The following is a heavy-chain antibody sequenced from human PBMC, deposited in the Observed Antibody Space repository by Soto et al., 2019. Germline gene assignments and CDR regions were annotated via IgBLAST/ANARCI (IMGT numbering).Heavy chain of an antibody. Sequence: PSETLSLTCTVSGGSISSGGYYWSWIRQHPGKGLEWIGYIYYSGSTYYNPSLKSRVTISVDTSKNQFSLKLSSVTATDTAVYYCAREPRGVATMEYYFDYWGQGTLVTVSS. J-gene: IGHJ4*02. V-gene: IGHV4-31*03. CDR1: GGSISSGGYY. CDR2: IYYSGST. CDR3: AREPRGVATMEYYFDY. D-gene: IGHD5-12*01.